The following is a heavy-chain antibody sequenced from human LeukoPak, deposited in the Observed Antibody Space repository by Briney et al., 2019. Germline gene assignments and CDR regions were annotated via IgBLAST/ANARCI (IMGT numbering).Heavy chain of an antibody. D-gene: IGHD4-17*01. CDR3: AREDYGDLDY. CDR2: IRYDGSIK. CDR1: GFTFSSYG. J-gene: IGHJ4*02. V-gene: IGHV3-30*02. Sequence: PGGSLRLSCAPSGFTFSSYGMHWVRQAPGKALEWGAFIRYDGSIKYYADSVKGRFTISRDNSKNTLYLQLNSLRAEDTAIYYCAREDYGDLDYWGQGTLVTVSS.